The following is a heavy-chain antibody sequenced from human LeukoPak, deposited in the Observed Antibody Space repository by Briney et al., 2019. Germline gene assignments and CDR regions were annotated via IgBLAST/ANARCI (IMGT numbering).Heavy chain of an antibody. J-gene: IGHJ4*02. V-gene: IGHV4-59*01. CDR3: ATASPVPYYCSSTSCYPEIFDY. D-gene: IGHD2-2*01. CDR2: IYYSGST. Sequence: PSETLSLTCTVSGGSISSYYWSWIRQPPGKGLEWIGYIYYSGSTNYNPSLKSRVTISVDTSKNQFSLKLSSVTAADTAVYYCATASPVPYYCSSTSCYPEIFDYWGQGTLVTVSS. CDR1: GGSISSYY.